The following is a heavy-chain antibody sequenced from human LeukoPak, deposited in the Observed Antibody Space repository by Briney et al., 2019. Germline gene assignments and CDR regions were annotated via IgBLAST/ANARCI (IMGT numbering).Heavy chain of an antibody. D-gene: IGHD3-16*01. V-gene: IGHV3-23*01. CDR3: AKDYYDYIWGSFSGDAFDI. J-gene: IGHJ3*02. Sequence: PGGSLRLSCAASEFTFSNYAMSWIRQAPGKGLEWVSAISGNGIDTYYADSVKGRFTISRDNSKNTLYLQMSSLRAEDTAVYYCAKDYYDYIWGSFSGDAFDIWGQGTMVTVSS. CDR2: ISGNGIDT. CDR1: EFTFSNYA.